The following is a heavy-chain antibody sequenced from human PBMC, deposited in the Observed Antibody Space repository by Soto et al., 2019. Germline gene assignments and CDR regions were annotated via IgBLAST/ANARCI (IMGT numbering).Heavy chain of an antibody. CDR1: GGSISSSSYY. Sequence: KPSETLSLTCTVSGGSISSSSYYWGWIRQPPGKGLEWIGSIYYSGSTYYNPSLKSRVTISVDTSKNQFSLKLSSVTAADTAVYYCARDRNYGYFGYWGQGTLVTVSS. CDR2: IYYSGST. J-gene: IGHJ4*02. CDR3: ARDRNYGYFGY. V-gene: IGHV4-39*07. D-gene: IGHD1-7*01.